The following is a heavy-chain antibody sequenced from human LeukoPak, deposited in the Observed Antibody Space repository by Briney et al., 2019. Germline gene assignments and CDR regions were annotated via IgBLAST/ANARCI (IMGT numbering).Heavy chain of an antibody. J-gene: IGHJ4*02. CDR3: ARGDSSGYYHPFDY. Sequence: SRTLSLTCTVSGGSISSGGYYWSWIRQHPGKGMEWIGYIYYSGSTYYNPSNKRRITISVDTSKNQFSLKLSSVTAADTAVYYCARGDSSGYYHPFDYWGQGTLVTVSS. V-gene: IGHV4-31*03. CDR1: GGSISSGGYY. CDR2: IYYSGST. D-gene: IGHD3-22*01.